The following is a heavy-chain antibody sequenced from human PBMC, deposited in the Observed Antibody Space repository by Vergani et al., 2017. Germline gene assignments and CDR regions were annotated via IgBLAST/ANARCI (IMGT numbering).Heavy chain of an antibody. CDR1: GFTFSSYG. CDR2: ISYDGSNK. CDR3: ALSIAVAGTSAFDI. Sequence: QVQLVESGGGVVQPGRSLRLSCAASGFTFSSYGMHWVRQAPGKGLEWVAVISYDGSNKYYADSGKGRFTISRDNSKTTLYLQMNSLRAEYTAVYYCALSIAVAGTSAFDIWGQGTMVTVSS. J-gene: IGHJ3*02. V-gene: IGHV3-30*03. D-gene: IGHD6-19*01.